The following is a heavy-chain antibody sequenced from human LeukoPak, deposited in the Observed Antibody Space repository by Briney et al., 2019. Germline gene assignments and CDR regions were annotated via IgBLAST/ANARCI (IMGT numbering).Heavy chain of an antibody. V-gene: IGHV1-2*02. Sequence: ASVKVSCKASGYTFTSYGISWVRQAPGQGLGWMGWINPNSGGTNYAQKFQGRVTMTRDTSISTAYMELSRLRSDDTAVYYCAREGDSSGSFDYWGQGTLVTVSS. CDR1: GYTFTSYG. CDR3: AREGDSSGSFDY. CDR2: INPNSGGT. D-gene: IGHD3-22*01. J-gene: IGHJ4*02.